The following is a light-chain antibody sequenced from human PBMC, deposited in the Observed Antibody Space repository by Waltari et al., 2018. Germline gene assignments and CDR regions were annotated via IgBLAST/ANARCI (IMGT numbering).Light chain of an antibody. Sequence: QSALTQPPSASGSPGQSVTISCTGTSRAVGGYNYVSWYQHHPGKAPKLMVYEVNKRPSGVPDRFSGSKSGNTASLTVSGLQAEDESDYYCSSYAGSNHLVFGGGTKLTVL. J-gene: IGLJ3*02. CDR1: SRAVGGYNY. V-gene: IGLV2-8*01. CDR2: EVN. CDR3: SSYAGSNHLV.